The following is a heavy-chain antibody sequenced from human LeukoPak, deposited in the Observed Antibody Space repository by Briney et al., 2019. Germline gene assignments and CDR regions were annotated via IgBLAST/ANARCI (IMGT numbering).Heavy chain of an antibody. CDR1: GGSFSGYY. CDR3: ARRYSGYRNAFDI. V-gene: IGHV4-34*01. CDR2: INHSGST. D-gene: IGHD5-12*01. J-gene: IGHJ3*02. Sequence: SETLSLTCAVYGGSFSGYYWSWIRQPPGKGLEWIGEINHSGSTNYNPFLKSRVTISVDTSKNQFSLKLYSVTAADTAVYYCARRYSGYRNAFDIWGQGTMVTVSS.